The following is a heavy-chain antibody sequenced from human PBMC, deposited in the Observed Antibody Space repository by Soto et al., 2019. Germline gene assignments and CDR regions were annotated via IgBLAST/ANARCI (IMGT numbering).Heavy chain of an antibody. J-gene: IGHJ4*02. CDR2: FYSGGRT. D-gene: IGHD3-10*01. Sequence: GGSLRLSCAASGFIVSSNYMSWVRQAPGKGLEWVSVFYSGGRTYYAASVKGRFTISRDTSKNTLYLQMNGLRAEDTAVYYCARVRRGYYGSGSYYFDYWGRGTLVTVSS. CDR1: GFIVSSNY. CDR3: ARVRRGYYGSGSYYFDY. V-gene: IGHV3-53*01.